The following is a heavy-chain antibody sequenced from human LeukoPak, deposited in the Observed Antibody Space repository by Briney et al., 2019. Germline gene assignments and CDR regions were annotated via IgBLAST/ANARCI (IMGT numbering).Heavy chain of an antibody. Sequence: PSETLSLTCTVSGGSISSYYWSWIRQPPGKGLEWIGYIYYSGSTNYNPSLKSRVTISVDTSKNQFSLKLSSETAADTAVYYCARQVVVVPAAINDDAFDIWGQGTMVTVSS. J-gene: IGHJ3*02. CDR2: IYYSGST. CDR3: ARQVVVVPAAINDDAFDI. CDR1: GGSISSYY. D-gene: IGHD2-2*01. V-gene: IGHV4-59*08.